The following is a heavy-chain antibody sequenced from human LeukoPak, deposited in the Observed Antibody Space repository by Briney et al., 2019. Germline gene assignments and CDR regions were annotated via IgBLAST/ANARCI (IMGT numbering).Heavy chain of an antibody. V-gene: IGHV4-31*03. J-gene: IGHJ4*02. CDR3: ARDHGDSVFDY. Sequence: PSQTLSLTCTVSGGSISSSGYYWSWLRQHPGKGLEWIGYIYYSGSTYYNPSLKSRVTISVDTSKNQFSLKLSSVTAADTAVYYCARDHGDSVFDYWGQGTLVTVSS. D-gene: IGHD2-21*02. CDR1: GGSISSSGYY. CDR2: IYYSGST.